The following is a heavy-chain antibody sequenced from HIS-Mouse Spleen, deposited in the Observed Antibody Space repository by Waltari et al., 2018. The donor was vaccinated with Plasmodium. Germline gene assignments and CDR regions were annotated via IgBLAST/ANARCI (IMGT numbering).Heavy chain of an antibody. V-gene: IGHV3-30*18. J-gene: IGHJ4*02. D-gene: IGHD6-13*01. CDR2: IAYDGSNK. CDR1: GFTFSSYG. CDR3: AKDRRSSSWYVDY. Sequence: QVQLVESGGGVVQPGRSLRLSCAASGFTFSSYGMHWVRQAPGKGVEWGAGIAYDGSNKYYADSVKGRFTISRDNSKNTLYLQMNSLRAEDTAVYYCAKDRRSSSWYVDYWGQGTLVTVSS.